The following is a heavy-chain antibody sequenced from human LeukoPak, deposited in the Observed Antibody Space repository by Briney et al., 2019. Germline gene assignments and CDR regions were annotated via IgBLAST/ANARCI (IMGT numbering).Heavy chain of an antibody. CDR2: IKSKTDGGTA. Sequence: PGGSLRLSCAASGFTFSNVYMSWVRQAPGKGLECVGRIKSKTDGGTADYAAPVTGRFTISRDDSKNTVYLQMNSLKIEDTGVYYCLTTRWGQGTLVTVSS. J-gene: IGHJ4*02. CDR1: GFTFSNVY. CDR3: LTTR. V-gene: IGHV3-15*01.